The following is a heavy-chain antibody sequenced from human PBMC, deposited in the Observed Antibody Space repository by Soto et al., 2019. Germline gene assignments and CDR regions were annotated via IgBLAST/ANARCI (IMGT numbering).Heavy chain of an antibody. CDR3: ANLPAVREDYYYGMDV. D-gene: IGHD2-2*01. CDR1: GFTFSSYA. V-gene: IGHV3-23*01. Sequence: PGGSLRLSCAASGFTFSSYAMSWVRQAPGKGLEWVSAISGSGGSTYYADSVKGRFTISRDNSKNTLYLQLNSLRAEDTAVYYCANLPAVREDYYYGMDVWGQGTTVTVSS. CDR2: ISGSGGST. J-gene: IGHJ6*02.